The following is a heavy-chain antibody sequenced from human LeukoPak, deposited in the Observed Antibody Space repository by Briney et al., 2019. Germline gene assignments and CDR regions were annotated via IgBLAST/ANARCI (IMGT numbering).Heavy chain of an antibody. V-gene: IGHV1-18*01. CDR2: ISAYNGNT. CDR3: ARVFDY. Sequence: GASVKVSCKASSYTFTNYAFTWVRQAPGQGLEWMGWISAYNGNTNYAQKLQGRVTMTTDTSTSTAYMELRSLRSGDTAVYYCARVFDYWGQGTLVTVSS. CDR1: SYTFTNYA. J-gene: IGHJ4*02.